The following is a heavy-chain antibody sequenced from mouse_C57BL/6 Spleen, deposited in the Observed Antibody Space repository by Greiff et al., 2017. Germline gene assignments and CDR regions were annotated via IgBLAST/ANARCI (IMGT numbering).Heavy chain of an antibody. J-gene: IGHJ1*03. V-gene: IGHV1-80*01. Sequence: QVQLQQSGAELVKPGASVKISCKASGYAFSSYWMNWVKQRPGKGLEWIGQIYPGDGDTNYNGKFKGKATLTADKSSSTAYMQLSSLTSEDSAVYFCARSLNYYGSSHGYFDVWGTGTTVTVSS. CDR1: GYAFSSYW. D-gene: IGHD1-1*01. CDR3: ARSLNYYGSSHGYFDV. CDR2: IYPGDGDT.